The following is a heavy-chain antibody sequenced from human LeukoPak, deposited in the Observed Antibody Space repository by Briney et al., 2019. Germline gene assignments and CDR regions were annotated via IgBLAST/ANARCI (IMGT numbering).Heavy chain of an antibody. CDR3: AKASGQAGYCSSTSCHYTFDY. CDR2: ISYDGSNK. J-gene: IGHJ4*02. Sequence: GGSLRLSCAASGFTFSSYTMHWVRQAPGKGLEWVLVISYDGSNKYYADSVKGRFTISRDNSKNTLYLQMNSLRAEDTTVYYCAKASGQAGYCSSTSCHYTFDYWGQGTLVTVSS. CDR1: GFTFSSYT. D-gene: IGHD2-2*01. V-gene: IGHV3-30-3*01.